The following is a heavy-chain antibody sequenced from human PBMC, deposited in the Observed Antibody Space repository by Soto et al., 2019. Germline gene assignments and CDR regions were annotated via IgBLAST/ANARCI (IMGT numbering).Heavy chain of an antibody. V-gene: IGHV3-30*18. J-gene: IGHJ3*02. CDR1: GFTFSSYG. D-gene: IGHD2-21*02. CDR3: AKDLKVVTAIYDAFDI. CDR2: ISYDGSNK. Sequence: GGSLRLSCAASGFTFSSYGMHWVRQAPGKGLEWVAVISYDGSNKYYADSVKGRFTISRDNSKKTLYLQMNSLRAEDTAVYYCAKDLKVVTAIYDAFDIWGQGTMVTVSS.